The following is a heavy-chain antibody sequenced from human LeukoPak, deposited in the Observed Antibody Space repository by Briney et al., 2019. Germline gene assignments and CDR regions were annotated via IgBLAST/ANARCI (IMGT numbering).Heavy chain of an antibody. D-gene: IGHD3-10*01. CDR1: GGTFSSYA. CDR2: IIPIFGTA. V-gene: IGHV1-69*06. Sequence: SVKVSCKASGGTFSSYAISWVRQAPGQGLEWMGGIIPIFGTANYAQKFQGRVTITADKSTSTAYMELSSLRSEDTAVYYCARAELLWFGELKYNWFDPWGQGTLVTVSS. CDR3: ARAELLWFGELKYNWFDP. J-gene: IGHJ5*02.